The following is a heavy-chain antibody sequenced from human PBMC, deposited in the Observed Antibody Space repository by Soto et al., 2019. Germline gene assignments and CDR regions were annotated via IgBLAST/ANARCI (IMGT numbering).Heavy chain of an antibody. J-gene: IGHJ6*02. Sequence: SETLSLTCAVSGGSISSSNWWSWVRQAPGKGLEWIGEIYHSGSTNYNPSLKSRVTISVDKSKNQFSLKLSSVTAADTAVYYFSRVSGSYYYGMDVWGQGTTVTVSS. D-gene: IGHD1-26*01. CDR2: IYHSGST. CDR1: GGSISSSNW. V-gene: IGHV4-4*02. CDR3: SRVSGSYYYGMDV.